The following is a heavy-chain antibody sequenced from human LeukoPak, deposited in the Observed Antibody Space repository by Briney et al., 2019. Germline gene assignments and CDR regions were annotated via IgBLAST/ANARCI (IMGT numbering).Heavy chain of an antibody. J-gene: IGHJ4*02. CDR3: AKDSTNHDYGGTYFDY. CDR1: GFTFSSYA. V-gene: IGHV3-30-3*01. CDR2: ISYDGSNK. D-gene: IGHD4-23*01. Sequence: LRLSCAASGFTFSSYAMHWVRQAPGKGLEWVAVISYDGSNKYYADSVKGRFTISRDNSENTLYLQMNSLRAEDTAVYYCAKDSTNHDYGGTYFDYWGRGTLVTVSS.